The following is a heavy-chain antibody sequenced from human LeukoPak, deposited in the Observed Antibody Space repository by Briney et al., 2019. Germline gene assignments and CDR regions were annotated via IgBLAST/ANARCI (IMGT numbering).Heavy chain of an antibody. V-gene: IGHV1-2*02. D-gene: IGHD3-22*01. CDR2: INPNSGGT. Sequence: GASVKVSCKASEYTFSGCYMHWVRQAPGQGLEWMGWINPNSGGTNCAQKFQGRVTMTRDTSISTAYMELSRLRSDDTAVYYCARLDSSGYYYYFDYWGQGTLVTVSS. CDR1: EYTFSGCY. J-gene: IGHJ4*02. CDR3: ARLDSSGYYYYFDY.